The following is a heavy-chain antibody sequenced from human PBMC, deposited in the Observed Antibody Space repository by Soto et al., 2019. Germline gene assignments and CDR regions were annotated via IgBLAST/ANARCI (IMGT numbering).Heavy chain of an antibody. J-gene: IGHJ4*02. CDR3: ARWEDYYDSSGYLDY. V-gene: IGHV1-46*01. CDR1: GYTFTSYY. D-gene: IGHD3-22*01. Sequence: ASVKVSCKASGYTFTSYYMHWVRQAPGQGLEWMGIINPSGGSTSYAQKFQGGVTMTRDTSTSTVYMELSSLRSEDTAVYYCARWEDYYDSSGYLDYWGQGTLVTVSS. CDR2: INPSGGST.